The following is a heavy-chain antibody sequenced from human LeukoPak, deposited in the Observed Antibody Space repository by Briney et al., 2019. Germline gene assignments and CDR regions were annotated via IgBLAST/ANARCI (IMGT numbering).Heavy chain of an antibody. V-gene: IGHV4-59*11. CDR3: ARGGVAAKYYFDY. J-gene: IGHJ4*02. D-gene: IGHD3-10*01. CDR1: GGSISPLY. Sequence: SETLSLTCTVSGGSISPLYWGWIRQPPGKGLEFIGYIYYSGTTNYNPSLRSRVTLSVDTSKNQFSLKLSSVTAADTAVYYCARGGVAAKYYFDYWGPGTRVTVSS. CDR2: IYYSGTT.